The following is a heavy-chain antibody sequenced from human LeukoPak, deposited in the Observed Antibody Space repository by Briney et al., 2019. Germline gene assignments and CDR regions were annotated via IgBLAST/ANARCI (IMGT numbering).Heavy chain of an antibody. J-gene: IGHJ6*02. Sequence: PGGSLRLSCAASGFTFSRYIMKGVRQAPGKGLEWVSYISSSSSTIDYADSVKGRLTTSRDNAKNSLYLQMNSLRAEDTAVYYCARNRCGDICFYGLDVWGQGTTVSVSS. CDR3: ARNRCGDICFYGLDV. CDR1: GFTFSRYI. D-gene: IGHD2-21*01. CDR2: ISSSSSTI. V-gene: IGHV3-48*01.